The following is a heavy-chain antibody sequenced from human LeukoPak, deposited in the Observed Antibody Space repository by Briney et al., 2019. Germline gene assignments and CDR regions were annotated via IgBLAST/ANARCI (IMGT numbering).Heavy chain of an antibody. D-gene: IGHD3-10*01. CDR3: VGCHSESPAP. Sequence: GGSLRLSCAASGFTINTNYMSWVRQAPGKGLGWVSGIYTGNSTSYADSVRGRFTISRDNSKNTFYLQMNSLRAEDTAVYYCVGCHSESPAPWGQGTLVTVSS. J-gene: IGHJ5*02. V-gene: IGHV3-53*01. CDR1: GFTINTNY. CDR2: IYTGNST.